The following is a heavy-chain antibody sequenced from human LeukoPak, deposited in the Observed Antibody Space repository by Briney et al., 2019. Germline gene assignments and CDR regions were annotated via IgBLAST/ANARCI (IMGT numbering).Heavy chain of an antibody. CDR1: GFTFNNYA. V-gene: IGHV3-23*01. CDR3: AKDFYFDSSGHYGD. CDR2: LSGSSGST. D-gene: IGHD3-22*01. Sequence: GGSLRLSCAASGFTFNNYAMTWVRQAPGKGLEWVAALSGSSGSTYYAASVKDRFTISRDNSKNTLYLQMSSLRAEDTAVYYWAKDFYFDSSGHYGDWGQGTLVTVSS. J-gene: IGHJ4*02.